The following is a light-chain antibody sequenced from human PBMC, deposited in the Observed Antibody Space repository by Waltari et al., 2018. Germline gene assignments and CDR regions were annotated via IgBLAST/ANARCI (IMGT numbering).Light chain of an antibody. CDR3: QPYVRLPVT. Sequence: DIVLTQSPGTLSLSPGERATLSCRASQSISRHLAWYQQKPGQAPRLLIFGASSRATGIPDRFSGSGFGTDFSLTISRLEPEDFAVYSCQPYVRLPVTFGQGTKVEIK. V-gene: IGKV3-20*01. J-gene: IGKJ1*01. CDR1: QSISRH. CDR2: GAS.